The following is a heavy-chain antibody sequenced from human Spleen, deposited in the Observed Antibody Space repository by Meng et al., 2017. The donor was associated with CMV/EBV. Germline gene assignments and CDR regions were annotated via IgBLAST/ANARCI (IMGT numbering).Heavy chain of an antibody. J-gene: IGHJ6*02. Sequence: SETLSLTCTVSDGSISSDTYYWSWIRQYPGKGLEWIGYIYYSGSTYYNPSLKSRVTISVDTSKNQFSLKLNSVTAADMAVYYCARDYSSSSKGMDVWGQGTTVTVSS. CDR1: DGSISSDTYY. CDR2: IYYSGST. D-gene: IGHD6-6*01. V-gene: IGHV4-31*03. CDR3: ARDYSSSSKGMDV.